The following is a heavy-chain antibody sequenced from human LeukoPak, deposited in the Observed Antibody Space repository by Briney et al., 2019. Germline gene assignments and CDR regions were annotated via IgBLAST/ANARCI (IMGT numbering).Heavy chain of an antibody. CDR2: IASDGSHT. Sequence: GRSLRLSCAASGFTFGTYFMHWVRQAPGKGLEWVADIASDGSHTFYVESVKGRFTISRDNSKNTLYLQMNSLRAEDTAVYFCARERQDTILHSGAFDIWGQGTMVTVSS. V-gene: IGHV3-30-3*01. J-gene: IGHJ3*02. D-gene: IGHD2-21*01. CDR3: ARERQDTILHSGAFDI. CDR1: GFTFGTYF.